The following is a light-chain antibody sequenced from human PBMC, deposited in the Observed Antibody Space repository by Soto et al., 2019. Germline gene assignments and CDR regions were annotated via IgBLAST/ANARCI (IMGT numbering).Light chain of an antibody. J-gene: IGKJ2*01. CDR2: DAS. Sequence: DIQMTQSPSTLSASVGDRVTITCRASQNINSWLAWHQQKPGTAPKLLIYDASRLESGVPSRFSGSGSGTEFTLTISSLQPDDVATYYCQQYNNYLYTFGQGTKLEIK. CDR1: QNINSW. CDR3: QQYNNYLYT. V-gene: IGKV1-5*01.